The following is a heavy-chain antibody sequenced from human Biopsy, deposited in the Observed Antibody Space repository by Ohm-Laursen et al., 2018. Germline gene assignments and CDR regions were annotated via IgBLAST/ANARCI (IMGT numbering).Heavy chain of an antibody. D-gene: IGHD2-2*01. CDR1: GFIFSTYT. CDR2: ISSRSSDI. J-gene: IGHJ6*02. CDR3: SRKSPLKWYQALSYLNRIGV. V-gene: IGHV3-21*01. Sequence: SLRLSCTASGFIFSTYTMNWVRQAPGEGLEWVSSISSRSSDIYYADSVKGRFTISRDNAKNSLFLHMNSLRAEDTAVYYCSRKSPLKWYQALSYLNRIGVLGQGTTVTVSS.